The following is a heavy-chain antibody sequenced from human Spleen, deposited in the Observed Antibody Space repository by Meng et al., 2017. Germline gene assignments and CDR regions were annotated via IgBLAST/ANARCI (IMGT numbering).Heavy chain of an antibody. V-gene: IGHV3-7*01. J-gene: IGHJ4*02. CDR3: ARSGYSSSWYFDY. CDR1: GFTFSSYW. D-gene: IGHD6-13*01. Sequence: GESLKISCAASGFTFSSYWMSWVRQAPGKGLEWVANIKQDGSEKYFVDSVKGRFTISRDNAKNSLFLQMNSLRAEDTAVYYCARSGYSSSWYFDYWGPGTLVTVSS. CDR2: IKQDGSEK.